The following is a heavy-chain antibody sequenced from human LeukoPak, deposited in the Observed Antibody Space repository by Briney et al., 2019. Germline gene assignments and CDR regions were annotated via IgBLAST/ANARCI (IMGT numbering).Heavy chain of an antibody. Sequence: AGGSLRLSCAASGFTFSSYAMHWVRQAPGKGLDLVAVISYYGSNKYYADSVKGRFTISRDNSKNTLYLQMNSLRAEDTAVYYCARGSPAADTYYYGMDVWGKGTTVTAS. V-gene: IGHV3-30*04. CDR3: ARGSPAADTYYYGMDV. J-gene: IGHJ6*04. D-gene: IGHD2-2*01. CDR2: ISYYGSNK. CDR1: GFTFSSYA.